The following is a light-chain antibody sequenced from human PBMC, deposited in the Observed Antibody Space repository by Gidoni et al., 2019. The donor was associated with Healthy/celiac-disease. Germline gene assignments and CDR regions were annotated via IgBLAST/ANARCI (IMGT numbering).Light chain of an antibody. CDR1: QSISSW. Sequence: DIQMTQSPSTLSASVGDRVTITCRASQSISSWLAWYQQKPGKAPKLLIYKASSLESGVPSRFSGNGSGTEFTLTISSLQPDDFATYYCQQYNSYSRTFGPGTKVDIK. CDR3: QQYNSYSRT. J-gene: IGKJ3*01. CDR2: KAS. V-gene: IGKV1-5*03.